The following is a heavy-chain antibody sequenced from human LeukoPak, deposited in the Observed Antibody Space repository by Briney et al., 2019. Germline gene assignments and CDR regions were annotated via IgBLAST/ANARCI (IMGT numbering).Heavy chain of an antibody. CDR2: IIPIFGTA. J-gene: IGHJ4*02. CDR1: GGTFSSYA. V-gene: IGHV1-69*05. Sequence: SVKVSCKASGGTFSSYAISWVRQAPGQGLEWMGGIIPIFGTANYAQKFQGRVTMTRNTSISTAYMELSSLRSEDTAVYYCARGSGSDFWSGYYRRGLDYWGQGTLVTVSS. CDR3: ARGSGSDFWSGYYRRGLDY. D-gene: IGHD3-3*01.